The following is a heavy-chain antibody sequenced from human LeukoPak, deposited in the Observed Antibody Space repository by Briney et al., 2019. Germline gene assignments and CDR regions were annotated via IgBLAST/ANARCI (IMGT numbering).Heavy chain of an antibody. D-gene: IGHD1-7*01. V-gene: IGHV1-69*15. CDR3: ARTLELKDRWFDP. J-gene: IGHJ5*02. Sequence: SVKVSCKASGGTFSSYAISWVRQAPGQGLEWMGRIIPIFGTANYAQKFQGRVTITADESTSTAYMELSSLRSEDTAVYYCARTLELKDRWFDPWGQGTLVTVSS. CDR1: GGTFSSYA. CDR2: IIPIFGTA.